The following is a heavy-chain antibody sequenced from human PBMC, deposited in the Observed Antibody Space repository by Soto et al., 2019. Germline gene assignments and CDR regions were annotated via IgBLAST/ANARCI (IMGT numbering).Heavy chain of an antibody. J-gene: IGHJ4*02. CDR3: ARRGDYAEHDY. V-gene: IGHV4-59*08. D-gene: IGHD4-17*01. CDR2: IFYSGST. CDR1: GGSISNYY. Sequence: SETLSLTCTVSGGSISNYYWNWIRQPPGKGLEWIGYIFYSGSTNYSPSLKSRVIISVDASKNQFSLKLNSVTAADTAVYYCARRGDYAEHDYWGQGTLVTVSS.